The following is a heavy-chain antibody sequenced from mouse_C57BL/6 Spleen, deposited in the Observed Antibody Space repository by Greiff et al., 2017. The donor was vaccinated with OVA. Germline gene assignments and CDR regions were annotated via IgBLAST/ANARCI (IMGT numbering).Heavy chain of an antibody. J-gene: IGHJ4*01. V-gene: IGHV1-15*01. CDR2: IDPETGGT. CDR3: PITTVVGAMDY. D-gene: IGHD1-1*01. Sequence: VQLQQSGAELVRPGASVTLSCKASGYTFTDYEMHWVKQTPVHGLEWIGAIDPETGGTAYNQKFKGKAILTADKSSSTAYMELRSLTSEDSAVYYCPITTVVGAMDYWGQGTSVTVSS. CDR1: GYTFTDYE.